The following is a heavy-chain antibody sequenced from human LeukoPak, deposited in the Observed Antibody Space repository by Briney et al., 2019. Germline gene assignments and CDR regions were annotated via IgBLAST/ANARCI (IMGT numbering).Heavy chain of an antibody. CDR1: GGSFSGYY. J-gene: IGHJ5*02. Sequence: ETLSLTCAVYGGSFSGYYWSWIHQPPGKGLEWMGEINHSGSTNYNPSLKSRVTISVDTSKNQFSLKLSSVTAADTAVYYCARGFAYYGSGSYYRNWFDPWGQGTLVTVSS. CDR2: INHSGST. CDR3: ARGFAYYGSGSYYRNWFDP. D-gene: IGHD3-10*01. V-gene: IGHV4-34*01.